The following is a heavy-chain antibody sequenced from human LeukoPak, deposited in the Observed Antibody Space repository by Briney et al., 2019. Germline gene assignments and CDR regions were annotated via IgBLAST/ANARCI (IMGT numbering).Heavy chain of an antibody. CDR2: ISGSGGST. D-gene: IGHD3-22*01. V-gene: IGHV3-23*01. CDR1: GFTVSSNY. J-gene: IGHJ4*02. Sequence: GSLRLSCAASGFTVSSNYMSWVRQAPGKGLEWVSVISGSGGSTYYADSVKGRFTISRDNSKNTLCLQMNSLRAEDTAVYYCAKDLGDSSGYYKGMVDYWGQGTLVTVSS. CDR3: AKDLGDSSGYYKGMVDY.